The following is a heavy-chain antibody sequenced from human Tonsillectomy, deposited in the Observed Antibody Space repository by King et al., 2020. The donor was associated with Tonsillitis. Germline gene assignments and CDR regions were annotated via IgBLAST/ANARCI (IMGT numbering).Heavy chain of an antibody. D-gene: IGHD2-15*01. V-gene: IGHV5-51*03. CDR3: AIGREHCSGGSCSAEYYFDY. J-gene: IGHJ4*02. Sequence: QLVQSGAEVKKPGESLKISCKGSRYTFTSSWIGWVRQMPGKGLELMGIIFPDDSDTRFSPSFQGQVTISADKSIRTVYLQWSSLKASDTAVYYCAIGREHCSGGSCSAEYYFDYWGQGTLVTVSS. CDR1: RYTFTSSW. CDR2: IFPDDSDT.